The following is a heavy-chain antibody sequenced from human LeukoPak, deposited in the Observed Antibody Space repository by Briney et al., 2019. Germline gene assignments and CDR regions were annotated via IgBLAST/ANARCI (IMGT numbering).Heavy chain of an antibody. CDR1: GFRFSSYA. D-gene: IGHD4-17*01. V-gene: IGHV3-7*01. J-gene: IGHJ4*02. Sequence: GGSLRPSCAASGFRFSSYAMSWVRQAPGKGLEWVAHIKQDGNDKYYVDSVKGRFTISRDNAKNSLHLQMNSLRAEDTAVYYCARGGDYGSFDYWGLGTLVIVSS. CDR2: IKQDGNDK. CDR3: ARGGDYGSFDY.